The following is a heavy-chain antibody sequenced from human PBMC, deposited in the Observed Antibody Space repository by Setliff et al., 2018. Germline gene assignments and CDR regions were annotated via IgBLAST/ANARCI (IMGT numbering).Heavy chain of an antibody. J-gene: IGHJ4*02. V-gene: IGHV1-18*01. D-gene: IGHD1-26*01. CDR1: GFTFTDYG. Sequence: ASVKVSCKSSGFTFTDYGITWVRQVPGQGLEWMGWINNYNFNTQYAQKFQGRVTVTTDTSTTTAYMELRSLRADDTAVYYCAKDGVGPTYTYFFDFWGQGSQVTVSS. CDR2: INNYNFNT. CDR3: AKDGVGPTYTYFFDF.